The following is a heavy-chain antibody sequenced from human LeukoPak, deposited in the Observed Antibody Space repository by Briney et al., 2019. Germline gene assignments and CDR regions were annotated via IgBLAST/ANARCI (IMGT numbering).Heavy chain of an antibody. CDR2: ISYDGSNK. CDR1: GFTFSSYG. J-gene: IGHJ4*02. V-gene: IGHV3-30*18. D-gene: IGHD6-19*01. Sequence: GGSLRLSCAASGFTFSSYGMHWVRQAPGKGLEWVAVISYDGSNKYYADSVKGRFTISRDNSKNTLYLQMNSLRAEDTAVYYCAKSMERTMYSSGLQAIDYWGQGTLVTVSS. CDR3: AKSMERTMYSSGLQAIDY.